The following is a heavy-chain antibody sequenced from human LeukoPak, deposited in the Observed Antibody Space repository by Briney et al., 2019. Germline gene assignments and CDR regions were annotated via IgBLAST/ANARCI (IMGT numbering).Heavy chain of an antibody. CDR3: ANLMGTAYYYHMGV. D-gene: IGHD1/OR15-1a*01. Sequence: ASVKVSCKASGYTFTGYYMHWVRQAPGQGLEWMGWINPNSGGTNYAQKFQGRVTMTRDTSISTVYMEVNGLRSDDTAVYYCANLMGTAYYYHMGVWGQGTTVTVSS. CDR1: GYTFTGYY. V-gene: IGHV1-2*02. CDR2: INPNSGGT. J-gene: IGHJ6*02.